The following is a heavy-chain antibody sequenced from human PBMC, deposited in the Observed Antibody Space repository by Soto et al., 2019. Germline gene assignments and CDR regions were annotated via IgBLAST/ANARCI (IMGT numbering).Heavy chain of an antibody. J-gene: IGHJ4*02. D-gene: IGHD3-3*01. CDR2: IYWDDDK. Sequence: QITLNESGPTVVRPTEPLTLTCRFSGFSLTTSGVGVGWIRQSPGKAPEWLALIYWDDDKRYSASLKSRLTITTDTSKTLVVQTVSGLVTTHTATYYRAHRVRRTGVGLVTTPASYFDFWRQGTPVAVSS. CDR1: GFSLTTSGVG. CDR3: AHRVRRTGVGLVTTPASYFDF. V-gene: IGHV2-5*02.